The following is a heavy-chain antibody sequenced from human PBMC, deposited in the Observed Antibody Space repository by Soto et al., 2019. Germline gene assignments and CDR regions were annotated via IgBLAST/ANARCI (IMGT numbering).Heavy chain of an antibody. V-gene: IGHV1-3*01. J-gene: IGHJ3*02. CDR3: ARDLDYDYIWGSYYFDI. Sequence: ASVKVSCKASGYTFTSYAMHWVRQAPGQRLEWMGWINAGNGNTKYSQKFQGRVTITRDTSASTAYMELSSLRSEDTAVYYCARDLDYDYIWGSYYFDIWGQGTMVTVSS. CDR2: INAGNGNT. D-gene: IGHD3-16*01. CDR1: GYTFTSYA.